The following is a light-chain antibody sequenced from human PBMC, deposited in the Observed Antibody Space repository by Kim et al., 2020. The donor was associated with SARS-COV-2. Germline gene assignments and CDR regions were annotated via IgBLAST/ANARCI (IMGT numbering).Light chain of an antibody. CDR2: GVS. V-gene: IGKV3-20*01. CDR3: QQYSNSPRT. Sequence: EIVLTQSPGTLSLSPGERATLSCRASQSVSSDYLAWYQQKPGQAPRLLIYGVSARATGIPDRFSDSGSGTDFTLTISRLEPEDFAVYYCQQYSNSPRTFGQGTKVDIK. J-gene: IGKJ1*01. CDR1: QSVSSDY.